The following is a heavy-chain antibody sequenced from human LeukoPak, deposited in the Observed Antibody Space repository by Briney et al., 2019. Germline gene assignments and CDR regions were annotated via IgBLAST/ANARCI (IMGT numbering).Heavy chain of an antibody. CDR2: ISSSGSTI. CDR1: GFTFSNYE. CDR3: ARGRAPIDY. Sequence: PGGFLRLSCAASGFTFSNYEMNWVRQAPGKGLEWVSYISSSGSTIYYADSVKGRFTISRDNAKNSLYLQMNNLRAEDTAVYYCARGRAPIDYWGQGTLVTVSS. J-gene: IGHJ4*02. V-gene: IGHV3-48*03.